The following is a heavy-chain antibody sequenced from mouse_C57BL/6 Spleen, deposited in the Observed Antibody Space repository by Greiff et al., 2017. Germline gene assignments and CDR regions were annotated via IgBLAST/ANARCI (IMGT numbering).Heavy chain of an antibody. D-gene: IGHD2-4*01. V-gene: IGHV1-19*01. CDR2: INPYNGGT. CDR3: ARSGYDCDPYAMDY. J-gene: IGHJ4*01. Sequence: EVQLQQSGPALVKPGASVKMSCKASGYTFTDYYMNWVKQSHGKSLEWIGVINPYNGGTSYNQKFKGKATLTADKSSSTAYMELNRLTSEDSAVYYCARSGYDCDPYAMDYWGQGTSVTVSS. CDR1: GYTFTDYY.